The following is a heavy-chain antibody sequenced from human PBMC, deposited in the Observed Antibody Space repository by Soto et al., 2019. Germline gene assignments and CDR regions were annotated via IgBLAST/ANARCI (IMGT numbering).Heavy chain of an antibody. V-gene: IGHV3-23*01. CDR3: AKYESASGTIGSGY. CDR1: GFTFSSHA. CDR2: ISGSDYTT. D-gene: IGHD1-1*01. Sequence: GGSLRLSCAASGFTFSSHAMSWVRQAPGRGLEWVSTISGSDYTTYYADSVKGRFTISRDNSKNTLYLQMNSLRAEDTALYYCAKYESASGTIGSGYWGQGTLVTVSS. J-gene: IGHJ4*02.